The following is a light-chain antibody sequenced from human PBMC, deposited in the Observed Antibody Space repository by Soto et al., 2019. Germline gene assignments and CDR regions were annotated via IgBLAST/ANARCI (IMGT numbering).Light chain of an antibody. Sequence: QSVLTQPRSVSGSPGQSVTISCTGTSSDVGGYNFVSWYQQHPGNAPKLMIYDVTKRPSGVPDRFSGSKSGITASLTISGLQAEDEADYYCCSYAGSYTWVFGGGTKLTVL. CDR2: DVT. J-gene: IGLJ3*02. V-gene: IGLV2-11*01. CDR1: SSDVGGYNF. CDR3: CSYAGSYTWV.